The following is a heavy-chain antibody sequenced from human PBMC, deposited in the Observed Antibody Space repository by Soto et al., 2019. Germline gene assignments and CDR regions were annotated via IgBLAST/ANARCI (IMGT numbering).Heavy chain of an antibody. Sequence: ASVKVSCKASGYTFTDYYMHWVRQAPGQGLEWMGWINPNSGGTNYAQKFQGRVTMTRDTSITTAYMELSRLRSDYTAVYYCARDPASYSPDYWGQGTLVTVSS. J-gene: IGHJ4*02. CDR2: INPNSGGT. CDR1: GYTFTDYY. D-gene: IGHD5-18*01. V-gene: IGHV1-2*02. CDR3: ARDPASYSPDY.